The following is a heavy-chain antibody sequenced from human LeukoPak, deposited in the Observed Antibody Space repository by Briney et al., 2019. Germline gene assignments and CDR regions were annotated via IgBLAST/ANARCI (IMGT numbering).Heavy chain of an antibody. J-gene: IGHJ5*02. V-gene: IGHV4-34*01. CDR2: IKHSGST. Sequence: SETLSLACAVYGGSFSGYYSSWNRQPPGKGLEWIGEIKHSGSTNYNPSLKSRVTISVDTSKNQSSLKLSSVTAADTAVYYCARGGPYCSSTSCYPSNWFDPWGQGTLVTVSS. CDR1: GGSFSGYY. D-gene: IGHD2-2*01. CDR3: ARGGPYCSSTSCYPSNWFDP.